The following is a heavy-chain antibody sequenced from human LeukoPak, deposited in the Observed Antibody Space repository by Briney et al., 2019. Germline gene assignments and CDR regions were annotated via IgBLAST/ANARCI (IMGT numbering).Heavy chain of an antibody. CDR2: IYSDGSI. CDR1: GFSVRSNY. Sequence: PGGSLRLSCAASGFSVRSNYISWVRQAPGKGLEWVSMIYSDGSIFHADSVKGRFTMSRDNSRNTLDLQMNSLRVEDTAVYFCARDRRRLRGMNGDGDAFDIWGQGKMVTVSS. CDR3: ARDRRRLRGMNGDGDAFDI. D-gene: IGHD1-1*01. V-gene: IGHV3-53*01. J-gene: IGHJ3*02.